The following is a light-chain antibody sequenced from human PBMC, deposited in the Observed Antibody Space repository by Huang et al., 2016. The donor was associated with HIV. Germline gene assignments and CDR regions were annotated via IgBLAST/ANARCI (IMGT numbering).Light chain of an antibody. CDR1: QAVSSDY. V-gene: IGKV3-20*01. CDR3: QQYGNSASYT. J-gene: IGKJ2*01. Sequence: EVVLTQSPGTLSLSPGEVATLSCRASQAVSSDYFACDQHKPGQAPRLLIYGASSRAAGIPDRFSGSGSGTDFTLTISRVEPEDFAVYYCQQYGNSASYTFGQGTKLEIK. CDR2: GAS.